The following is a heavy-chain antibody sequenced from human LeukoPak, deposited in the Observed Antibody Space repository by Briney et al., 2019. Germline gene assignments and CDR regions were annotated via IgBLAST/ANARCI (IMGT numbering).Heavy chain of an antibody. CDR1: GGSISSSSYY. V-gene: IGHV4-39*07. CDR3: ARDLQWLVRTGYYFDY. D-gene: IGHD6-19*01. CDR2: IYYSGST. Sequence: SETLSLTCTVSGGSISSSSYYWGWIRQPPGKGLEWIGSIYYSGSTYYNPSLKSRVTISVDTSKNQFSLKLSSVTAADTAVYYCARDLQWLVRTGYYFDYWGQGTLVTVSS. J-gene: IGHJ4*02.